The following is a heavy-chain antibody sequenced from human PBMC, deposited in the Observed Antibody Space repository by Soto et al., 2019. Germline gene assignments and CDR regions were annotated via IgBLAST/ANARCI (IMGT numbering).Heavy chain of an antibody. V-gene: IGHV4-59*01. CDR1: GGSISSYY. CDR2: IYYSGST. CDR3: ARDMRYYYDGARAFDI. Sequence: SETLSLTCTVSGGSISSYYWSWIRQPPGKGLEWIGYIYYSGSTNYNPSLKSRVTISVDTSKNQFSLKLSSVTAADTAVYYCARDMRYYYDGARAFDIWGQGTMVTVSS. D-gene: IGHD3-22*01. J-gene: IGHJ3*02.